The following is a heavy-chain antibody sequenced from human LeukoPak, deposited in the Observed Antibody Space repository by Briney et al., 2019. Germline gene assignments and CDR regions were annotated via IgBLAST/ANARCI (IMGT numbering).Heavy chain of an antibody. Sequence: PGGSLRLSCAASGFTFSSYWMSWVRQAPGKGLEWVANIKQDGSEKYYVDSVKGRFTISRDNAKNSLYLQMNSLRAEDTAVYYCAKNSFQPAAIPLDYWGQGTLVTVSS. D-gene: IGHD2-2*02. CDR1: GFTFSSYW. CDR2: IKQDGSEK. J-gene: IGHJ4*02. CDR3: AKNSFQPAAIPLDY. V-gene: IGHV3-7*03.